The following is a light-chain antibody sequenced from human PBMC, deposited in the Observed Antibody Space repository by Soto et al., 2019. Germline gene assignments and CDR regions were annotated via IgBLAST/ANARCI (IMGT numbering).Light chain of an antibody. CDR3: CSYAGSSTSYV. CDR2: EGS. CDR1: SSDVGSYNL. V-gene: IGLV2-23*01. Sequence: QSALTQPASVSGSPGQSITISCTGTSSDVGSYNLVSWYQQHPGKGPKLMIYEGSKRPSGVSNRFSGSKSGNTASLTISGLQAEDEADYYCCSYAGSSTSYVFGTGTKLTVL. J-gene: IGLJ1*01.